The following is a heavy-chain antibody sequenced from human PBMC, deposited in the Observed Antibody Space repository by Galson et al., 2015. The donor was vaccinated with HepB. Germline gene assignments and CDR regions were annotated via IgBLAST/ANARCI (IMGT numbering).Heavy chain of an antibody. CDR3: ASYVGRTASDV. CDR1: GYTFSSYY. D-gene: IGHD3-10*01. CDR2: INPSSGDT. Sequence: SVKVSCKASGYTFSSYYMHWVRQAPGQGLEWMGLINPSSGDTTYAQKLQGRVTMTRDTSTSTVYMELRSLRSEDTAVYYCASYVGRTASDVWGQGTMVTVSS. J-gene: IGHJ3*01. V-gene: IGHV1-46*04.